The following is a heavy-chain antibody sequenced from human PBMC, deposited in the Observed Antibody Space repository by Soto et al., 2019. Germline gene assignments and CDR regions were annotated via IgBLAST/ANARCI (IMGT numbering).Heavy chain of an antibody. Sequence: EVQLLESGGGLVQPGGSLRLSCAASGFTFNAYAMTWVRQAPGKGLEWVSGIGGSGGNRYYAASVRGRFTISRDNSKDTVDLQMRSLMVDYTAVYYCASVASDYINSVDHWGQGILVRVSS. V-gene: IGHV3-23*01. CDR3: ASVASDYINSVDH. CDR2: IGGSGGNR. D-gene: IGHD4-4*01. CDR1: GFTFNAYA. J-gene: IGHJ4*02.